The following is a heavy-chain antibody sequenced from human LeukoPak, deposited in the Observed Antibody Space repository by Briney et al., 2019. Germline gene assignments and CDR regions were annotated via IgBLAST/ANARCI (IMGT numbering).Heavy chain of an antibody. CDR1: GGSISSGSYY. Sequence: SETLSLTCTVSGGSISSGSYYWSWIRQPAGKGLEWIGRIYTSGSTNYNPSLKSRVTISVDTSKNQFSLKLSSVTAADTAVYYCAREGGIAAAGTIDYWGQGTLVTVSS. J-gene: IGHJ4*02. D-gene: IGHD6-13*01. CDR3: AREGGIAAAGTIDY. CDR2: IYTSGST. V-gene: IGHV4-61*02.